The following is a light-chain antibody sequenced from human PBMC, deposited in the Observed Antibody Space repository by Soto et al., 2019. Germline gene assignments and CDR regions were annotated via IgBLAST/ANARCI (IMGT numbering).Light chain of an antibody. CDR3: QQLYSYPIT. CDR1: QGSSSY. Sequence: DIQLTQSPSFLSASVGDRVTITCRASQGSSSYLAWYQQKPGKAPKLLIYAASTLQSGVPSRFSGSGSGTEFTLTISRLQPEDFATYYCQQLYSYPITFGQGTRLEVK. CDR2: AAS. V-gene: IGKV1-9*01. J-gene: IGKJ5*01.